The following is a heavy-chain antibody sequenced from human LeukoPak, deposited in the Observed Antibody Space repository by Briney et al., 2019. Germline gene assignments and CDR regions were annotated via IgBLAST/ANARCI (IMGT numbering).Heavy chain of an antibody. CDR1: GYTFTGYY. CDR2: INPNSGAT. Sequence: ASVKVSCNTSGYTFTGYYLHWVRQAPGQGLEWMGWINPNSGATDYAQRFQGRVTMTRDTSISTAYMELNSLTSDDTAVYFCARGPHIAAAGTGPQTYWGQGTLVTVSS. J-gene: IGHJ4*02. V-gene: IGHV1-2*02. D-gene: IGHD6-13*01. CDR3: ARGPHIAAAGTGPQTY.